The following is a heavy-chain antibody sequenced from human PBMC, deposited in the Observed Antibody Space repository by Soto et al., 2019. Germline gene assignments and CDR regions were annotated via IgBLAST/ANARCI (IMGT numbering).Heavy chain of an antibody. CDR2: IQSGGPT. D-gene: IGHD2-15*01. CDR1: GFTVSSKY. V-gene: IGHV3-66*01. Sequence: VGSLRLSCAASGFTVSSKYMSWVRQAPGKGLEWVSLIQSGGPTYYADSVKGRFTISRDTSENTLHLQMDSLRAEDTAVYYCARDDVLCDGGRCYGVPLDFWGKGTTVTVSS. CDR3: ARDDVLCDGGRCYGVPLDF. J-gene: IGHJ6*04.